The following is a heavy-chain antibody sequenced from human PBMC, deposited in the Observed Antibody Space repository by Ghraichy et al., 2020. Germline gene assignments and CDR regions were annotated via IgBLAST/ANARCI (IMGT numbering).Heavy chain of an antibody. J-gene: IGHJ6*03. V-gene: IGHV3-11*01. CDR1: GFTFSDYY. CDR2: ISSSGSTI. CDR3: ARGYYYDSSGYSVYYYYYMDV. Sequence: GGSLRLSCAASGFTFSDYYMSWIRQAPGKGLEWVSYISSSGSTIYYADSVKGRFTISRDNAKNSLYLQMNSLRAEDTAVYYCARGYYYDSSGYSVYYYYYMDVWGKGTTVTVSS. D-gene: IGHD3-22*01.